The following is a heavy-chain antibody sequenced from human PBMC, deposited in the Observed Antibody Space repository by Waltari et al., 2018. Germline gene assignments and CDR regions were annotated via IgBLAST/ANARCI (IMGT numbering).Heavy chain of an antibody. CDR2: INHSGST. CDR1: GGSFSGYY. Sequence: QVQLQQWGAGLLKPSETLSLTCAVYGGSFSGYYWSWTRQPPGKGREWIGEINHSGSTNYNPSLKSRVTISVDTSKNQFSLKLSSVTAADTAVYYCARYRGYSYGFDYWGQGTLVTVSS. J-gene: IGHJ4*02. V-gene: IGHV4-34*01. D-gene: IGHD5-18*01. CDR3: ARYRGYSYGFDY.